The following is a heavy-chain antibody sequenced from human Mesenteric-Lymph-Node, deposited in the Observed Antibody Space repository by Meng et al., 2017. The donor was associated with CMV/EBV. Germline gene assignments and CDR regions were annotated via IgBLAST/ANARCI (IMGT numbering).Heavy chain of an antibody. J-gene: IGHJ6*02. CDR2: ISSSGSTI. CDR1: GFTFSSYW. D-gene: IGHD3-22*01. CDR3: ARDDKSTYGMDV. Sequence: GGSLRLSCAASGFTFSSYWMSWVRQAPGKGLEWVSYISSSGSTIYYADSVKGRFTISRDNAKNSLYLQMNSLRAEDTAVYYCARDDKSTYGMDVWGQGTTVTAP. V-gene: IGHV3-48*04.